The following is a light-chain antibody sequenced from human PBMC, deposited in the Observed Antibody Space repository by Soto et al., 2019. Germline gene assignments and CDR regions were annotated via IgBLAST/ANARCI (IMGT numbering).Light chain of an antibody. Sequence: DIQMTQSPSSLSASVGDRVTITCRASQSISSYLNWYQQKPGKAPNLLIYAATGLQSGVPSRFSGSGSGTEFTLTISSLQPDDFATYYCQQYNSYSPTFGQGTKVDIK. CDR2: AAT. J-gene: IGKJ1*01. CDR3: QQYNSYSPT. V-gene: IGKV1-5*01. CDR1: QSISSY.